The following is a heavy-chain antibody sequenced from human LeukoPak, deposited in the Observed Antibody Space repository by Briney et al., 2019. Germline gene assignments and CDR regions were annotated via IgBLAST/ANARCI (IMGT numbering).Heavy chain of an antibody. D-gene: IGHD3-22*01. Sequence: SETLSLTCTVSGGSISSYYWSWIRQPPGKGLEWIGYIYSSGSTNYNPSLKSRVAISVDTSKNQFSLKLSSVTAADTAVYYCARRDGSGYYSTWGQGTLVTDSS. CDR2: IYSSGST. V-gene: IGHV4-59*08. CDR1: GGSISSYY. CDR3: ARRDGSGYYST. J-gene: IGHJ4*02.